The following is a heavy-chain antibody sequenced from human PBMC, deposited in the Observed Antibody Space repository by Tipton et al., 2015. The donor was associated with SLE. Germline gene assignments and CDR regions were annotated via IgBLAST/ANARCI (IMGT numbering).Heavy chain of an antibody. Sequence: AVSGFTFSSYAMHWVRQAPGKGLEWVAVISYDGSNKYYADSVKGRFTISRDNSKNTLDLQMNSLRAEDTAAYYCAREADFDYWGQGTLVTVSS. CDR3: AREADFDY. V-gene: IGHV3-30*04. J-gene: IGHJ4*02. CDR1: GFTFSSYA. CDR2: ISYDGSNK. D-gene: IGHD6-19*01.